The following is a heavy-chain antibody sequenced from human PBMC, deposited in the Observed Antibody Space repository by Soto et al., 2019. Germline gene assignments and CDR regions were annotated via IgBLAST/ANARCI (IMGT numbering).Heavy chain of an antibody. V-gene: IGHV1-58*02. Sequence: SVKVSCKASGFTFTSSAMQWVRQARGQRLEWIGWIVVGSGNTNYAQKFQERVTITRDMSTSTAYMELSSLRSEDTAVYYCAADQRTVLTGYPYGMDVWGQGTTVTVS. CDR3: AADQRTVLTGYPYGMDV. J-gene: IGHJ6*02. CDR2: IVVGSGNT. D-gene: IGHD3-9*01. CDR1: GFTFTSSA.